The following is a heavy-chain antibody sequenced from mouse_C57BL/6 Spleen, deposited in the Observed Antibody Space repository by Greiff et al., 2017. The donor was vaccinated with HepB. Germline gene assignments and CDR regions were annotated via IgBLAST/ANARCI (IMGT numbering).Heavy chain of an antibody. V-gene: IGHV1-26*01. J-gene: IGHJ4*01. CDR2: INPNNGGT. Sequence: VQLQQSGPELVKPGASVKISCKASGYTFTDYYMNWVKQSHGKSLEWIGDINPNNGGTSYNQKFKGKATLTVDKSSSTAYMELRSLTSEDSAVYYCAGGRGYAMDYWGQGTSVTVSS. CDR3: AGGRGYAMDY. CDR1: GYTFTDYY.